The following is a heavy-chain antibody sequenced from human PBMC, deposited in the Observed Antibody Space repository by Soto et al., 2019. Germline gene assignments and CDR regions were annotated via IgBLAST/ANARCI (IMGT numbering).Heavy chain of an antibody. J-gene: IGHJ4*02. Sequence: QVQLVQSGAEVKKPGASVKVSCKASGYTFTSYAMHWVRQAPGQRLEWMGWINAGNGNTKYSQKFQGRVTITRDTSASTAYMELSSLRSEDTAVYYCARDRRSLLWFGELLHSDYWGQGTLVTVSS. V-gene: IGHV1-3*01. CDR3: ARDRRSLLWFGELLHSDY. D-gene: IGHD3-10*01. CDR2: INAGNGNT. CDR1: GYTFTSYA.